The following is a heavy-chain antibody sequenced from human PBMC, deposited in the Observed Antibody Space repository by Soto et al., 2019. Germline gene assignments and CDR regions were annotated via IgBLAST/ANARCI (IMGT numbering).Heavy chain of an antibody. V-gene: IGHV1-69*13. D-gene: IGHD2-15*01. CDR3: ARESPYCSGGSCYFDY. Sequence: SVKVPYKASGGTFSSYAISWVRQAPGQGLEWMGGIIPISGTANYAQKFQGRVTITADESTSTAYMELSSLRSEDTAVYYCARESPYCSGGSCYFDYWGQGTLVTVSS. CDR1: GGTFSSYA. CDR2: IIPISGTA. J-gene: IGHJ4*02.